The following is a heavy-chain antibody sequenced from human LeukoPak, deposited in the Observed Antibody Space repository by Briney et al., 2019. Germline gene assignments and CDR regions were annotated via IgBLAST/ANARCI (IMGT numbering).Heavy chain of an antibody. D-gene: IGHD2-15*01. V-gene: IGHV3-23*01. J-gene: IGHJ5*02. CDR3: VREAGYCASVCLKSNWFDP. CDR2: ISNGNT. CDR1: GFPFSNHA. Sequence: GRSLRLSCAASGFPFSNHAMSWVRQPPGKGLESVAAISNGNTYYADSVRGRFAISRDDSKNMVYLQMNSLRDEDTALYYCVREAGYCASVCLKSNWFDPWGPGTLVTVSS.